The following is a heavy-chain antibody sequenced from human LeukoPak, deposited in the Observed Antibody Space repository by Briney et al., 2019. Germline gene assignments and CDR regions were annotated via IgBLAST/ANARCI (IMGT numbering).Heavy chain of an antibody. V-gene: IGHV1-46*01. J-gene: IGHJ3*02. D-gene: IGHD4-23*01. CDR2: INPSGGST. CDR3: ARAVVTSPRSAFDI. CDR1: GYTFTSYC. Sequence: ASVKVSCKASGYTFTSYCIHWVRQAPGQGLEWMGIINPSGGSTSYVQKFQGRVTMTRDMSTSTVYMELSSLRSEDTAVYYCARAVVTSPRSAFDIWGQGTMVTVSS.